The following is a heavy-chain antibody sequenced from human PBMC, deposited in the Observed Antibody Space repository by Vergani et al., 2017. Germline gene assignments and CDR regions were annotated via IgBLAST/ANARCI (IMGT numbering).Heavy chain of an antibody. CDR2: IRGDESET. Sequence: EVQLVESGGGLVQPGGSLRLSCAASGFTFSSYWMYWVRQAPGEGLVWVSRIRGDESETNYADSVKGRFTISRDNAKNSLYLQMNSLRAEDTALYYCAKAPGFSYGDYTYMDYFDDWGQGTLVTVSS. CDR3: AKAPGFSYGDYTYMDYFDD. J-gene: IGHJ4*02. V-gene: IGHV3-74*01. CDR1: GFTFSSYW. D-gene: IGHD4-17*01.